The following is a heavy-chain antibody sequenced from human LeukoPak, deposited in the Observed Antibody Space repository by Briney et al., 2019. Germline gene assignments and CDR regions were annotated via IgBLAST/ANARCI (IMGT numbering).Heavy chain of an antibody. Sequence: PSETLSLTCTVSGDSISSYYWSWIRQPAGKGLEWIGRMYISGSTNYNPSLKSRVTISVDTSKNQFSLKLSSVTAADTAIYYCARDPYNSNWFDPWGQGTLVIVSS. V-gene: IGHV4-4*07. D-gene: IGHD1-1*01. J-gene: IGHJ5*02. CDR1: GDSISSYY. CDR3: ARDPYNSNWFDP. CDR2: MYISGST.